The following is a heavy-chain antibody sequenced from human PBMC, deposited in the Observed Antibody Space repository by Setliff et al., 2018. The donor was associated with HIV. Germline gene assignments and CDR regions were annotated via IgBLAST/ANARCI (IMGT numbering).Heavy chain of an antibody. CDR1: GFTFSDYY. J-gene: IGHJ4*02. Sequence: GGSLRLSCAASGFTFSDYYMSWIRQAPGKGLEWISYISSSGSTIYYADSVKGRFTTSRDNAKNSLYLQMNSRRAEDTAVYYCARTACSLAMGCYFDFWGRGTLVTVSS. D-gene: IGHD2-8*01. V-gene: IGHV3-11*04. CDR3: ARTACSLAMGCYFDF. CDR2: ISSSGSTI.